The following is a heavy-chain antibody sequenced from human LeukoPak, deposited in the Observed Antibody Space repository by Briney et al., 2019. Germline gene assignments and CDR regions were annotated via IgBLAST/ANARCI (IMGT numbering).Heavy chain of an antibody. CDR2: ISGSGGST. Sequence: GGSLRLSCAASGFTFSSYAMSWVRQAPGKGLEWVSAISGSGGSTYYADSVKGRFTISRDNSKNTLYLQMNSLRAEDTAVYYCARDPSVGATLYNWFDPWGQGTLVTVSS. J-gene: IGHJ5*02. CDR3: ARDPSVGATLYNWFDP. V-gene: IGHV3-23*01. D-gene: IGHD1-26*01. CDR1: GFTFSSYA.